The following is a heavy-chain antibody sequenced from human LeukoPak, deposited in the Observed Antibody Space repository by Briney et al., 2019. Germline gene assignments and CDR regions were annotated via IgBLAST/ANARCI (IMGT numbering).Heavy chain of an antibody. CDR1: GGSISSSSYY. V-gene: IGHV4-39*02. J-gene: IGHJ4*02. CDR2: IYYSGST. CDR3: ARDWATVTELDY. D-gene: IGHD4-17*01. Sequence: SETLSLTCTVSGGSISSSSYYWGWIRQPPGKGLEWIGSIYYSGSTYYNPSLKSRVTISVDTSKNQFSLKLSSVTAADAAVYYCARDWATVTELDYWGQGALVTVSS.